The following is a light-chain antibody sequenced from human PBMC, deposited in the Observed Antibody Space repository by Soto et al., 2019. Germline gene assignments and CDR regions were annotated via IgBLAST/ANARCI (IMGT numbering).Light chain of an antibody. Sequence: QSALTQPASVSGSPGQSFTISCTGTSSDVGSYNLVSWHQQHPGKAPKLMIYEVSKRPSGVSNRFSGSKSGNTASLTISGLQAEDEADYYCCSYADSSPVIFGGGTKLTVL. J-gene: IGLJ2*01. CDR2: EVS. V-gene: IGLV2-23*02. CDR3: CSYADSSPVI. CDR1: SSDVGSYNL.